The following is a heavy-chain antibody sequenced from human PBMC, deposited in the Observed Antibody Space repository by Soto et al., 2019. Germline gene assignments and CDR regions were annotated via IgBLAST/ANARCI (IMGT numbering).Heavy chain of an antibody. Sequence: EESGGGVVQPGGSLRLSGAGSGFDFSGYTIHWVRQAPGKGLEWVAVISYDGSDKYYADSVKGRFTISRDNAKKTLYLQMNSLRIEDTAVYYCASVDCSTTTCYYYGFDVWGQGTTVTVSS. D-gene: IGHD2-2*01. CDR1: GFDFSGYT. V-gene: IGHV3-30-3*01. CDR2: ISYDGSDK. J-gene: IGHJ6*02. CDR3: ASVDCSTTTCYYYGFDV.